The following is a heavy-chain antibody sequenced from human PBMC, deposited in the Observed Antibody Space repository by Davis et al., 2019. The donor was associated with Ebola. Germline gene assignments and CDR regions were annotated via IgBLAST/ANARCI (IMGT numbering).Heavy chain of an antibody. Sequence: GESLKISCTASGYIFSNYWIGWVRQMPGKGLEWMGIVYPGDSDTRYNPSFQGQVTMSADKSINTAYLQWSSLKASDTAMYYCAATFLRDYYAAFDEWGQGTLVTVSS. J-gene: IGHJ4*02. CDR1: GYIFSNYW. CDR3: AATFLRDYYAAFDE. CDR2: VYPGDSDT. V-gene: IGHV5-51*01. D-gene: IGHD2/OR15-2a*01.